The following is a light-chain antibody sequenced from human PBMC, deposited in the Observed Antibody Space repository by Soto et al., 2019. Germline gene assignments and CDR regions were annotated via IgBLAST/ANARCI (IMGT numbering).Light chain of an antibody. J-gene: IGKJ4*01. CDR2: KAS. Sequence: DIQMTQSHSTLSASVGDRVTITCRASQSISSWLAWYQQKPGKAPRLLIYKASSLESGVPPMFSGSGSGTEFTLTSSRLPHDESATYYCQQYDSYRTFGGGTKVEIK. V-gene: IGKV1-5*03. CDR1: QSISSW. CDR3: QQYDSYRT.